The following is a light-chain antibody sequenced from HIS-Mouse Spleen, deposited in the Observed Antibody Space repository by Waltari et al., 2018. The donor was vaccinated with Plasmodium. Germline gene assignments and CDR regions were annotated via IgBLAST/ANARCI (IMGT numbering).Light chain of an antibody. J-gene: IGKJ3*01. Sequence: EIVMTQSPATLSVSPGERATLSCRASQSVSSNLAWYQQTPGQASRLLIQGASTRATRIPARFSGSGSGTEFTLTISSLQSEDFAVYYCQQYNNWSFTFGPGTKVDIK. CDR3: QQYNNWSFT. V-gene: IGKV3-15*01. CDR1: QSVSSN. CDR2: GAS.